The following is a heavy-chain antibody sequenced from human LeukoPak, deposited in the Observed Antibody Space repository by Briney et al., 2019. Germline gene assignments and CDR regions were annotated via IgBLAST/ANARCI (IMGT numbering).Heavy chain of an antibody. Sequence: PGGSLRISCAASGFSFSGYWMTWVRQAPGKGLEWVAHIKPDGSDKFYVDSVKDRFTISRENTKNSLYLQMYSPRAEDTVVYYCARGYGWVYYWGQGTLVSVSS. V-gene: IGHV3-7*05. CDR3: ARGYGWVYY. D-gene: IGHD5-18*01. CDR2: IKPDGSDK. CDR1: GFSFSGYW. J-gene: IGHJ4*02.